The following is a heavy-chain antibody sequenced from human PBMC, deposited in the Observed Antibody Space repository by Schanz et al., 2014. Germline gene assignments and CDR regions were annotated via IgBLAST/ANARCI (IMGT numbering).Heavy chain of an antibody. CDR3: SRDYYDRSGYYYCDY. CDR1: GGTFSSYA. V-gene: IGHV1-69*04. D-gene: IGHD3-22*01. J-gene: IGHJ4*02. Sequence: QVQLVQSGAEVKKPGSPVKVSCKSSGGTFSSYAISWVRQAPGQGLEWMGRIIPILGIATYAQKFQGRLTITADKSTSTAYMELSSLRSEDTDMYYWSRDYYDRSGYYYCDYWGQGTLVIVSS. CDR2: IIPILGIA.